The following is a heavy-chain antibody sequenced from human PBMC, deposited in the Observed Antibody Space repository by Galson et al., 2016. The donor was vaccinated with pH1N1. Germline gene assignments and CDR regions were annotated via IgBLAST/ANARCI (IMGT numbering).Heavy chain of an antibody. CDR3: ARQYDFGDYRGDAFDI. Sequence: QSGAEVKKPGESLKISCKASGSSFTSQWIAWVRQVPGKGLEWVGAVNPGGPTIRNSPPFQGRAPIPSDKSINIAYLQWISLRASDTATYYCARQYDFGDYRGDAFDIWGQGTVVIVSS. CDR1: GSSFTSQW. D-gene: IGHD4-17*01. CDR2: VNPGGPTI. J-gene: IGHJ3*02. V-gene: IGHV5-51*03.